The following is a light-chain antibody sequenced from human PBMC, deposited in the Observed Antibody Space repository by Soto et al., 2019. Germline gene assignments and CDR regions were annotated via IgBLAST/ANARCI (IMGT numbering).Light chain of an antibody. Sequence: DIQLTQSPSLLSASVGDRVTITCRASQGSSSYLAWYQQNPGKAPKLLIYAASTLQSGGPSRFSGSGSGTEFALTISSLQPEDFATYYCQQLNSYPWTFGQGPKVEIK. V-gene: IGKV1-9*01. J-gene: IGKJ1*01. CDR1: QGSSSY. CDR2: AAS. CDR3: QQLNSYPWT.